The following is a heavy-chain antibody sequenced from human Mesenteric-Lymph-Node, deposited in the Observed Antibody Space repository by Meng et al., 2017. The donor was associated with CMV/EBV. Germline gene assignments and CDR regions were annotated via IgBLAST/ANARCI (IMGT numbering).Heavy chain of an antibody. CDR3: ARDLWGSEDY. J-gene: IGHJ4*02. D-gene: IGHD7-27*01. V-gene: IGHV3-30*04. Sequence: GGSLRLSCAASGFTFSRYGMHWVRLAPGKGLEWVALISSDGSNKYFADSVKGRFTISRDNSKNTLYLQMNSLRAEDTAVYYCARDLWGSEDYWGQGSLVTVSS. CDR2: ISSDGSNK. CDR1: GFTFSRYG.